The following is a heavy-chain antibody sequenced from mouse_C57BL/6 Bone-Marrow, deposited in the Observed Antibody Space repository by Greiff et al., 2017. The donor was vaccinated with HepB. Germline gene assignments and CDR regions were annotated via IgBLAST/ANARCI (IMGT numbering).Heavy chain of an antibody. CDR2: IYPGNSDT. J-gene: IGHJ4*01. D-gene: IGHD1-1*01. CDR3: TLFITTLMDY. CDR1: GYTFTSYW. V-gene: IGHV1-5*01. Sequence: EVQLQPSGTVLARPGASVKMSCKTSGYTFTSYWMHWVKQRPGQGLEWIGAIYPGNSDTSYNQKFKGKSKLTAVTSASTAYMERSSLTNEDSAVYYCTLFITTLMDYWGQGTSVTVSS.